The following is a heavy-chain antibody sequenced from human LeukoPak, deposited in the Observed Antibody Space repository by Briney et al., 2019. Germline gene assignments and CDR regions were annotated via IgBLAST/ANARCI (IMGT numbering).Heavy chain of an antibody. V-gene: IGHV4-59*01. D-gene: IGHD6-13*01. CDR1: GGPISSYY. J-gene: IGHJ5*02. CDR2: IYYSGST. Sequence: SETLSLTCTVPGGPISSYYWTWIRRPPAKVLEWIGYIYYSGSTNYNPSLKSRVTISVDTSNNQFSLKLSSVTAADTAVYYCARRGAEPGMIFDPWGQGTLVTVSS. CDR3: ARRGAEPGMIFDP.